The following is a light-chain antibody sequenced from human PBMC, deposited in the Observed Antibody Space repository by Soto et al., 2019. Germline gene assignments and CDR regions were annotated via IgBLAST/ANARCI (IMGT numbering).Light chain of an antibody. CDR2: DAS. J-gene: IGKJ1*01. CDR1: QSISDT. V-gene: IGKV1-39*01. CDR3: QQSYSTLWT. Sequence: MTQSPATLSVSPGGRATLSCRASQSISDTLAWYQQKPGKAPKILIYDASTLESGVPSRFSGSGSGTDFTLTISSLQPEDFATYYCQQSYSTLWTFGQGTKVDIK.